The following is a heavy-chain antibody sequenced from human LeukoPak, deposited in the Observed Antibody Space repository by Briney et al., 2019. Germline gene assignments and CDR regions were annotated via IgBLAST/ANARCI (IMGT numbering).Heavy chain of an antibody. J-gene: IGHJ4*02. V-gene: IGHV3-53*01. CDR1: GFTFSSYA. D-gene: IGHD3-10*01. Sequence: GGSLRLSCAASGFTFSSYAMSWVRQAPGKGLEWVSVIYSDGSTYYADSVKGRFTISRDNSKNTLYLQMNSLRAEDTAVYYCAATYGSGYFDYWGQGTLVTVSS. CDR2: IYSDGST. CDR3: AATYGSGYFDY.